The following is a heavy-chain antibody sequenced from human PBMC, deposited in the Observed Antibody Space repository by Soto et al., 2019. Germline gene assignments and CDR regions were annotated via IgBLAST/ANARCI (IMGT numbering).Heavy chain of an antibody. CDR3: VTAERIKWYSGQFRN. J-gene: IGHJ1*01. Sequence: GGSLRLSCAASGFTFDDYAMHWVRQVPGKGLEWVSGINWNSGSIGYGDSVKGRFAISRDNAKNSLHLQMNSLSAEDTAFYYCVTAERIKWYSGQFRNWGQGTLVTVSS. CDR2: INWNSGSI. CDR1: GFTFDDYA. V-gene: IGHV3-9*01. D-gene: IGHD1-26*01.